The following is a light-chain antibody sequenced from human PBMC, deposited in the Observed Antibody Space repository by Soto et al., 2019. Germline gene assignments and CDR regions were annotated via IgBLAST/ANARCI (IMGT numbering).Light chain of an antibody. Sequence: QSALTQPPSASGSPGQSVTISCTGTSSDIGGYNYVSWYQQQPGKAPKVIIYGVTERPSGVPDRFSGSKSGNTASLTVSGLQAEDEADYYCSSYAGDNHVVFGGGTKLTVL. J-gene: IGLJ2*01. V-gene: IGLV2-8*01. CDR3: SSYAGDNHVV. CDR2: GVT. CDR1: SSDIGGYNY.